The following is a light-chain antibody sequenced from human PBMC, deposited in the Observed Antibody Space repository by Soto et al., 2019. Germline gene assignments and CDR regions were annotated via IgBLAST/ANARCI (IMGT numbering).Light chain of an antibody. CDR1: QTVHNY. Sequence: ESVLTQSPATLSLSPGERATLSCRASQTVHNYLAWYQQKPGQVPRLLIYDAVRRATGIPDRFSGSVSGTDFTPTINSLEPEDFAVYYCQQRSGRLTFGGGTRVDLK. CDR2: DAV. CDR3: QQRSGRLT. V-gene: IGKV3-11*01. J-gene: IGKJ4*01.